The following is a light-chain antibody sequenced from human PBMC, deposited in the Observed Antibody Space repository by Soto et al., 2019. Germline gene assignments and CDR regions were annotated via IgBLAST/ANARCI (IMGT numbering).Light chain of an antibody. Sequence: QSALTQPASVSGSPGQSSTISCTGTSSDVGGYNYVSWYQQHPGKAPKLVIYDVSNRPSGVSNRFSGSKSGNTASLTISGLQAEDEADYYCSSYTSSSTLRHVFGTGTKVTVL. CDR1: SSDVGGYNY. CDR3: SSYTSSSTLRHV. CDR2: DVS. J-gene: IGLJ1*01. V-gene: IGLV2-14*01.